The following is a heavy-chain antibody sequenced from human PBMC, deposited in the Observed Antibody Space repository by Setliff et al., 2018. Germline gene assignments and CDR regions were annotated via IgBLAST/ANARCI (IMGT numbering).Heavy chain of an antibody. CDR2: IYHSGTT. CDR3: ARALYAPVGPTDNWFDP. D-gene: IGHD1-26*01. V-gene: IGHV4-38-2*02. Sequence: PSETLSLTCSVSDDSFYSDYYFWGWIRQPPGKGLEWIGSIYHSGTTYYNPSLKSRVTILVDTSKNQFSLKMTSVTAADTALYYCARALYAPVGPTDNWFDPWGQGTLVTVSS. CDR1: DDSFYSDYY. J-gene: IGHJ5*02.